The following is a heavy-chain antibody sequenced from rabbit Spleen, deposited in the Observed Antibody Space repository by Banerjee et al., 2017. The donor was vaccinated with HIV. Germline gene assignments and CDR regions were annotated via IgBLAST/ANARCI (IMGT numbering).Heavy chain of an antibody. CDR1: GFSFSSSYV. CDR3: ARDSGSSFSSYGMDL. J-gene: IGHJ6*01. CDR2: IDTGSSGFT. Sequence: QEQLVESGGGLVQPEGSLTLTCTASGFSFSSSYVMCWVRQAPGKGLELIACIDTGSSGFTYFASWAKGRFTISKTSSTTVTLQMTSLTAADTATYFCARDSGSSFSSYGMDLWGPGTLVTVS. D-gene: IGHD8-1*01. V-gene: IGHV1S45*01.